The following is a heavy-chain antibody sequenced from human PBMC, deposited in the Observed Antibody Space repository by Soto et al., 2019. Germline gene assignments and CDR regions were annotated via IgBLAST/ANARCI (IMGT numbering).Heavy chain of an antibody. J-gene: IGHJ4*02. CDR2: ISAYNGNT. CDR3: ARELITMIPAFDY. Sequence: ASVKVSCKASGYTFTRYGISWVRQAPGQGLEWMGWISAYNGNTSYAQKFQGRVTMTRDTSTSTVYMELSSLRSEDTAVYYCARELITMIPAFDYWGQGTLVTVSS. D-gene: IGHD3-22*01. CDR1: GYTFTRYG. V-gene: IGHV1-18*01.